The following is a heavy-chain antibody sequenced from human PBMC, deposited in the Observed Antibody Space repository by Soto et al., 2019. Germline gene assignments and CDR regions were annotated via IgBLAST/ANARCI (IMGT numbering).Heavy chain of an antibody. CDR3: ATEAAHHDAFDG. CDR1: GASISNSDYY. V-gene: IGHV4-39*02. J-gene: IGHJ3*01. D-gene: IGHD2-15*01. CDR2: VHFRGKT. Sequence: QLHLQESGPGLVKPSETLSLTCGVSGASISNSDYYWVWIRQPPGQGLEWIATVHFRGKTYYNVSLKTRLTISLDPSKNLFSLRLTSLTAADTAVYYCATEAAHHDAFDGWGRGTRVTVSS.